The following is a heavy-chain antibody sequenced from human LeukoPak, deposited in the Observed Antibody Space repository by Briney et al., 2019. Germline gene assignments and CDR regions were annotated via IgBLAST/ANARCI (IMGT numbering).Heavy chain of an antibody. CDR2: IYYSGST. J-gene: IGHJ5*02. V-gene: IGHV4-39*07. Sequence: SETLSLTCTVSGGSISSSSYYWGWIRQPPGKGLEWIGSIYYSGSTYYNPSLKSRVTISVDTSKNQFSLKLSSVTAADTAVYYCARDRLEITIFGAVITNWFDPWGQGTLVTVSS. CDR1: GGSISSSSYY. CDR3: ARDRLEITIFGAVITNWFDP. D-gene: IGHD3-3*01.